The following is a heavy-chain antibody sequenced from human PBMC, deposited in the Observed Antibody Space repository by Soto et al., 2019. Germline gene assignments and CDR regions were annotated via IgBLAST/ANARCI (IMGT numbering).Heavy chain of an antibody. CDR3: AGRAPYYFDY. CDR1: GITLSDYY. Sequence: GGSLRLSCAASGITLSDYYMSWIRQAPGKGLEWVSYISASGGTIYYGDSVKGRFTIPRDNAKNPLYLQMNSLRAKGTAVYYCAGRAPYYFDYWGHGTLVTVSS. J-gene: IGHJ4*01. D-gene: IGHD3-10*01. V-gene: IGHV3-11*01. CDR2: ISASGGTI.